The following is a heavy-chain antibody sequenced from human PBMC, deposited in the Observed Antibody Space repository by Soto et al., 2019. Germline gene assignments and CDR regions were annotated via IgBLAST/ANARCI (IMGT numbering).Heavy chain of an antibody. CDR1: GINLCRLA. CDR3: AKGGRGPIAVAGADY. V-gene: IGHV3-23*01. CDR2: IRGSGGST. Sequence: GFPGPLWAGSGINLCRLAIERVRQGPRKGPEGGPTIRGSGGSTYYADSVKGRFTISRDNSKNTLYLQMNSLRAEDTAVYYCAKGGRGPIAVAGADYWGQGTLVTVSS. J-gene: IGHJ4*02. D-gene: IGHD6-19*01.